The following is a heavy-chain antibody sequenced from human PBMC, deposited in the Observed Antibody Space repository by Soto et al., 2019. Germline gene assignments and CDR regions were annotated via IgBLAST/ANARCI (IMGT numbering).Heavy chain of an antibody. CDR2: IYYSGST. V-gene: IGHV4-61*01. D-gene: IGHD5-18*01. Sequence: SETLSVTCTVSGGSVSSGSYYWSWIRQPPGKGLKWIGYIYYSGSTNYNPSLKSRVTISVDTSKNQFSLKLSSVTAADTAVYYCARDWISVDTAMVTKPMGYYYYGMDVWGHGTTVTVSS. CDR3: ARDWISVDTAMVTKPMGYYYYGMDV. CDR1: GGSVSSGSYY. J-gene: IGHJ6*02.